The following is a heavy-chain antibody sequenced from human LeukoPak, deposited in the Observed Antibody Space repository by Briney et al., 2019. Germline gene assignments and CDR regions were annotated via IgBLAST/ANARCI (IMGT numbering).Heavy chain of an antibody. V-gene: IGHV1-46*01. D-gene: IGHD2-2*02. CDR2: INPGGGRT. CDR3: ARAGGEAAAAIDAFDI. J-gene: IGHJ3*02. Sequence: ASVKVSCKASGGTFSSYAISWVRQAPGQGLEWMGIINPGGGRTSYAQKFQGRVTMTRDMSTSTVYMELSSLKSEDTAVYYCARAGGEAAAAIDAFDIWGQGTMVTVSS. CDR1: GGTFSSYA.